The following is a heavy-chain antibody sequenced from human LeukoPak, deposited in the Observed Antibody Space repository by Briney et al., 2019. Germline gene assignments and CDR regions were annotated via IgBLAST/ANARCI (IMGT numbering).Heavy chain of an antibody. CDR2: IKHDGSEK. CDR3: VRALGSSSADY. D-gene: IGHD6-6*01. CDR1: GFTFTNNW. Sequence: HPGGSLTLSCAASGFTFTNNWMSWVRQAPGKGLEWVANIKHDGSEKYYVDSVEGRFTISRDNAQNSLSLQMNSLRGEDTAVYYCVRALGSSSADYWGQGTLVTVSS. V-gene: IGHV3-7*01. J-gene: IGHJ4*02.